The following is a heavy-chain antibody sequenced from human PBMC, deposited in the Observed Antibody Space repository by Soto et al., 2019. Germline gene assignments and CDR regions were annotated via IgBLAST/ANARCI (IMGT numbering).Heavy chain of an antibody. Sequence: EVQLLESGGGLVQPGGSLRLSCAASGFTFSSYAMSWVRQAPGKGLEWVSAISGSGGSTYYADSVKGRFTISRDNSKNTLYLQMNSLRAEDTAVYYCAKDWDDILTGYYGNDYWGQGTLVNVSS. CDR1: GFTFSSYA. J-gene: IGHJ4*02. V-gene: IGHV3-23*01. CDR2: ISGSGGST. D-gene: IGHD3-9*01. CDR3: AKDWDDILTGYYGNDY.